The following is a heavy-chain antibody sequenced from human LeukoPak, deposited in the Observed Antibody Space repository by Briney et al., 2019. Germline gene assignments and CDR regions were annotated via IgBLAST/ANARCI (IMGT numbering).Heavy chain of an antibody. CDR2: IKKTGSET. D-gene: IGHD2-2*03. CDR1: GFTFSHFW. Sequence: GGSLRLSCAASGFTFSHFWMSWVRQAPGKGLEWVAYIKKTGSETYYADSVKGRFTISRDNSKNTLYLQMNSLRAEDTAVFYCASGSGHWGQGTLVTVSS. J-gene: IGHJ4*02. CDR3: ASGSGH. V-gene: IGHV3-7*01.